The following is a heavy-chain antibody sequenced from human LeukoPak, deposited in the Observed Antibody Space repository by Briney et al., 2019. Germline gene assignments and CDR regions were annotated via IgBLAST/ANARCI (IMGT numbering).Heavy chain of an antibody. Sequence: PSETLSLTCAVYGGSFSGYYCSWIRQPPGKGLEWIGEINHSGSTNYNPSLKSRVTISVDTSKNQFSLKLSSVTAADTAVYYCASDTVADYWGQGNLVTVSS. V-gene: IGHV4-34*01. CDR1: GGSFSGYY. J-gene: IGHJ4*02. CDR3: ASDTVADY. CDR2: INHSGST. D-gene: IGHD4-23*01.